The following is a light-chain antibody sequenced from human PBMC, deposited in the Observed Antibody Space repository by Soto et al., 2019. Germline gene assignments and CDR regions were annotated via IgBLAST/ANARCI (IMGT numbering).Light chain of an antibody. Sequence: DIEMTQSPSSLSLSVGDRVTLSCRASQSVSSYLAWYQQKPGKVPRLLIYAASTMQIRVPSRFSGSGSGTDFTLTISSLQPEEVATYYCQRDSNPPYTFGQGTKLEIK. CDR3: QRDSNPPYT. CDR2: AAS. J-gene: IGKJ2*01. CDR1: QSVSSY. V-gene: IGKV1-27*01.